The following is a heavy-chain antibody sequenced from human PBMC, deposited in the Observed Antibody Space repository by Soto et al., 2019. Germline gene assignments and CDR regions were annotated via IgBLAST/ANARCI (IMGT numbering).Heavy chain of an antibody. D-gene: IGHD3-22*01. Sequence: GESLKISCKGSGYSFAGYWITWVRQKPGKGLEWMGRIDPSDSQTYYSPSFRGHVTISVTKSITTVFLQWSSLRASDAAMYYCARQIYDSDTGPNFQYYFDSWGQGTPVTVSS. CDR3: ARQIYDSDTGPNFQYYFDS. V-gene: IGHV5-10-1*01. CDR1: GYSFAGYW. J-gene: IGHJ4*02. CDR2: IDPSDSQT.